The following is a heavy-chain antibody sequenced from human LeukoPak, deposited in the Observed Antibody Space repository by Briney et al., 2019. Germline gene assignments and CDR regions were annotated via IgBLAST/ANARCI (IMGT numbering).Heavy chain of an antibody. CDR1: GGSIRSSSYY. V-gene: IGHV4-39*07. D-gene: IGHD6-13*01. CDR3: ARNSRSTWYPNWFDP. CDR2: IYYSGST. Sequence: SETLSLTCTVSGGSIRSSSYYWGWIRQPPGKGLEWIGSIYYSGSTYYNPSLKSRVTISVDTSKNQFSLKLSSVTAADTAVYYCARNSRSTWYPNWFDPWGQGPWSPSPQ. J-gene: IGHJ5*02.